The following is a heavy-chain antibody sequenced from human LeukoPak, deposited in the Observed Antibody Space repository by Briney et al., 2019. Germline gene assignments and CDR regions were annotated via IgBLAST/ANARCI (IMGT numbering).Heavy chain of an antibody. CDR1: AVSISSSDTY. Sequence: SETLCLTCTVSAVSISSSDTYWGCIRQSPGKGLEWIGRISYSGNTYYNPSLKRRVTISVDTSKNHFSLRLSSVTAADTAVYYYMDVWGEGTTVAVSS. CDR2: ISYSGNT. V-gene: IGHV4-39*02. CDR3: MDV. J-gene: IGHJ6*03.